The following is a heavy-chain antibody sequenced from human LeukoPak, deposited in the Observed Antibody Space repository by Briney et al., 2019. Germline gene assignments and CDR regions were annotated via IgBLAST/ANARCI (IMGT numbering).Heavy chain of an antibody. CDR3: ERPRSDLYGMDV. CDR2: ISSSGSRI. Sequence: GGSLRLSCAAFGFIFNTYEINWVRQAPGKGLEWVSYISSSGSRIYYADSVKGRFTISRDNAKNSLYLQMNSLRAEDTAIYYCERPRSDLYGMDVWGQGTTVIVSS. J-gene: IGHJ6*02. V-gene: IGHV3-48*03. CDR1: GFIFNTYE.